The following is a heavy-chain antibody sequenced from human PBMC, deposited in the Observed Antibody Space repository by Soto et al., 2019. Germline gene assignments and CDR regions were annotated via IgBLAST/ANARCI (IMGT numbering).Heavy chain of an antibody. J-gene: IGHJ4*02. CDR2: ISGSGGST. CDR1: GFTFSSYA. V-gene: IGHV3-23*01. D-gene: IGHD5-18*01. Sequence: EVQLLESGGGLVQPGGSLRLSCAASGFTFSSYAMSWVRQAPGKGLEWVSAISGSGGSTYYADSVKGRFTISRDNSKNTLYLQMNSLIAEDTAVYYCAKDGYSYGYGFLDYWGQGTLVTVSS. CDR3: AKDGYSYGYGFLDY.